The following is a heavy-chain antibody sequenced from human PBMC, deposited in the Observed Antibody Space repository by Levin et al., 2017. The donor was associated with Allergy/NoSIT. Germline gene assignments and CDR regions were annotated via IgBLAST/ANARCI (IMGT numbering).Heavy chain of an antibody. J-gene: IGHJ4*02. D-gene: IGHD5-24*01. CDR1: GYTFTGHY. V-gene: IGHV1-2*06. Sequence: KASGYTFTGHYLHWVRQAPGQGREGRGRSHTNSGVTEDEKRFQGRVTMTRDTSITTAYMELSRLRSDDTAFYYCARDRDRWGQGTLVTVSS. CDR3: ARDRDR. CDR2: SHTNSGVT.